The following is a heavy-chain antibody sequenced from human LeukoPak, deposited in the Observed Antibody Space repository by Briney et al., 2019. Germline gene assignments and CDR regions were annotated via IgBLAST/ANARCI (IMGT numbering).Heavy chain of an antibody. J-gene: IGHJ4*01. CDR1: EFTFGDYA. CDR3: TRSGYSSNWSYYFDY. Sequence: PGRSLRLSCTAPEFTFGDYAMSWFRQAPGKGLEWAGVIRSKPYGGTTEYAASVQGRFTISRDDSKTIAYLQMNSLKTEDTAVYYCTRSGYSSNWSYYFDYWGQGTLVTVSS. CDR2: IRSKPYGGTT. V-gene: IGHV3-49*03. D-gene: IGHD6-13*01.